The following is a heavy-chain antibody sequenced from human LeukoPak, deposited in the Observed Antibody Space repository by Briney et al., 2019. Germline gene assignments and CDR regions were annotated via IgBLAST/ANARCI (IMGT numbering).Heavy chain of an antibody. J-gene: IGHJ4*02. CDR3: ARGMYSSGWPIDY. CDR1: GGSFSGYY. CDR2: INHSGST. D-gene: IGHD6-19*01. V-gene: IGHV4-34*01. Sequence: SETLSLTCAVYGGSFSGYYWSWIRQPPGKGLEWIGEINHSGSTNYNPSLKSRVTISVDTSKNQFSLKLGSVTAADTAVYYCARGMYSSGWPIDYWGQGTLVTVSS.